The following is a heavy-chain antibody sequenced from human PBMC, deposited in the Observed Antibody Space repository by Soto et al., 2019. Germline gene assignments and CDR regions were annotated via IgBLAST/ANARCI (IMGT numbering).Heavy chain of an antibody. Sequence: GASVKVSCKASGYTFTGYYMHWVRQAPGQGLEWMGWINPNSGGTNYAQKFQGRVTMTRDTSISTAYMELSRLRSDDTAVYYCARGSIIWGSYRYSCGGFDYWRQGTLFTVSS. CDR1: GYTFTGYY. CDR2: INPNSGGT. J-gene: IGHJ4*02. CDR3: ARGSIIWGSYRYSCGGFDY. V-gene: IGHV1-2*02. D-gene: IGHD3-16*02.